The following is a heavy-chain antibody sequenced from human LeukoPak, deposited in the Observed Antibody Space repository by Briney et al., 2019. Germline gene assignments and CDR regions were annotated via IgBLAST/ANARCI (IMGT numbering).Heavy chain of an antibody. CDR1: GYTFTGYY. CDR3: ARVLDYYGSGSYYRSRDDAFDI. CDR2: VNPNSGGT. D-gene: IGHD3-10*01. Sequence: ASVKVSCKASGYTFTGYYMHWVRQAPGQGLECMGWVNPNSGGTNYAQKFQGRVTMTRDTSISTAYMELSRLRSDDTAVYYCARVLDYYGSGSYYRSRDDAFDIWGQGTMVTVSS. J-gene: IGHJ3*02. V-gene: IGHV1-2*02.